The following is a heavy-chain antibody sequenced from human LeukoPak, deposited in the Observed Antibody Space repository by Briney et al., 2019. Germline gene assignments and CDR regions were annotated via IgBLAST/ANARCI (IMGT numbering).Heavy chain of an antibody. CDR3: AKTPDLQLSFPQFDS. V-gene: IGHV4-59*01. CDR2: IHYSGRT. D-gene: IGHD3-16*02. CDR1: NGAMSTYY. J-gene: IGHJ4*02. Sequence: SETLSLTCTVSNGAMSTYYWNWIRQSPEKGLEWIGYIHYSGRTNYNPSLKSRLSMSIDTSKNQFSLNLSSVTVADTAVYFYAKTPDLQLSFPQFDSWGQGTLVTVSS.